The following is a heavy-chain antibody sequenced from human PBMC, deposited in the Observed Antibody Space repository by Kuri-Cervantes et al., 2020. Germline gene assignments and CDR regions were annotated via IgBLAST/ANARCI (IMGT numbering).Heavy chain of an antibody. Sequence: GRALRLSCAASGFTFSSYAMHWVRQAPGKGLEWVAVIAYDGSNKYYADSVKGRFTISRDNAKNSLYLQMNSLRAEDTAVYYCARDIRARAEWYFDLWGRGTLVTVSS. CDR1: GFTFSSYA. J-gene: IGHJ2*01. CDR3: ARDIRARAEWYFDL. V-gene: IGHV3-30-3*01. CDR2: IAYDGSNK.